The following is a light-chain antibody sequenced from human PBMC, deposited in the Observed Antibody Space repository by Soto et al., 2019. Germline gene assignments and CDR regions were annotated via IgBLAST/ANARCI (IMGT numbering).Light chain of an antibody. CDR1: QSVSSTY. J-gene: IGKJ2*01. CDR2: GAS. V-gene: IGKV3-20*01. CDR3: QQYGRSPPFT. Sequence: IVLTQSPGTLSLSPGERATLSCRASQSVSSTYIAWYQQNPGQAPRLLIYGASSRATGIPDWFSGSRSGTDFTLTISRLEPEDFAVYFCQQYGRSPPFTFGQGTKVEIK.